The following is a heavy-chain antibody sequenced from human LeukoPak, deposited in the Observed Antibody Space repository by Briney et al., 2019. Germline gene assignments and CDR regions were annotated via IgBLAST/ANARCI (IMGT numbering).Heavy chain of an antibody. V-gene: IGHV4-34*01. CDR3: ARVNTQGVPSP. J-gene: IGHJ5*02. Sequence: ASETLSLTCTVYGGSFNRYFYSWIRQPPGKGLEWIASIYYSGTTHYNPSLKSRVTMSVDTSKNQFSLKLSSVTAADTAVYYCARVNTQGVPSPWGQGILVTVSS. CDR1: GGSFNRYF. D-gene: IGHD3-16*01. CDR2: IYYSGTT.